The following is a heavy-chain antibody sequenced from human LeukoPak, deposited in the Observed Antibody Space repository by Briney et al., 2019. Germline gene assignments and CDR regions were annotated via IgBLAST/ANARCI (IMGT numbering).Heavy chain of an antibody. CDR3: ARDGYGDPLDY. CDR2: IYYSGST. D-gene: IGHD4-17*01. J-gene: IGHJ4*02. V-gene: IGHV4-30-4*01. CDR1: GGSISSGDYY. Sequence: SETLSLTCTVSGGSISSGDYYWSWIRQPPGKGLEWIGYIYYSGSTYYNPFLKSRVTISVDTSKNQFSLKLSSVTAADTAVYYCARDGYGDPLDYWGQGTLVTVSS.